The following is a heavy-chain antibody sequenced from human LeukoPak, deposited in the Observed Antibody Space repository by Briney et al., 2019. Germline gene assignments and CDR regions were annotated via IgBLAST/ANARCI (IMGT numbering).Heavy chain of an antibody. D-gene: IGHD4-23*01. CDR1: GYTFTGYY. J-gene: IGHJ4*02. CDR2: INPNSGNT. CDR3: ARAASGGNFLDY. Sequence: ASVKVSCKASGYTFTGYYMHWVRQAPGQGLEWMGWINPNSGNTNYAQRFQGRVTMTTDTSTSTAYMELRSLRSDDTAVYYCARAASGGNFLDYWGQGTLVTVSS. V-gene: IGHV1-2*02.